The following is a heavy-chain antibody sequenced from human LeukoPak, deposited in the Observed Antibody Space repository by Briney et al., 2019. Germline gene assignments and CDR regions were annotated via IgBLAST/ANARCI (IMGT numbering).Heavy chain of an antibody. J-gene: IGHJ3*01. CDR2: IFHSGST. CDR3: AGWSSGSSAYDV. D-gene: IGHD1-14*01. Sequence: SETLSLTCTVSGGSISSSSYYWSWIRQPPGKGLERLGSIFHSGSTYYSPSFKSRVTISADTSKNQFSLRLPSVTAADTAVYYCAGWSSGSSAYDVWGHGTMVNVSS. CDR1: GGSISSSSYY. V-gene: IGHV4-39*01.